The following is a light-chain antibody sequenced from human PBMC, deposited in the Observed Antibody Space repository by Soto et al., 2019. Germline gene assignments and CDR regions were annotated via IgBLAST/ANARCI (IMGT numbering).Light chain of an antibody. CDR3: QSYDSSLSAVV. Sequence: QAVVTQPPSVSGAPGQRVTISCTGSSSNIGAGYDVHWYQQLPGTAPKLLIFGNYNRPSGVPDRFSGSKSGTSASLAITGLQAEDEADYYCQSYDSSLSAVVFGGGTKLTVL. CDR1: SSNIGAGYD. J-gene: IGLJ2*01. CDR2: GNY. V-gene: IGLV1-40*01.